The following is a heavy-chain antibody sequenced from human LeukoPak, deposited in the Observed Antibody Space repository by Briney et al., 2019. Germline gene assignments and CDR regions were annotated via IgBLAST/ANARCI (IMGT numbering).Heavy chain of an antibody. J-gene: IGHJ4*02. CDR2: ISSSGSTI. D-gene: IGHD1-26*01. Sequence: GGSLRLSCAASGFTFSDYYMSWIRQAPGKGLEWVSYISSSGSTIYYADSVKGRFTISRDNAKNSLSLQMNSLRAEDTAVYYCARGTYSGTYYAWYYFDYWGQGTLVTVSS. V-gene: IGHV3-11*01. CDR3: ARGTYSGTYYAWYYFDY. CDR1: GFTFSDYY.